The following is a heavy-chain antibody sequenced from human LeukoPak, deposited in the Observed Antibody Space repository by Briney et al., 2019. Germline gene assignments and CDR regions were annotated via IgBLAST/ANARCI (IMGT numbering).Heavy chain of an antibody. V-gene: IGHV3-9*01. J-gene: IGHJ4*02. CDR1: GFTFDDYA. Sequence: GGSLRLSCAASGFTFDDYAMHWVRQAPGKGLEWVSGISWNSGSIGYADSVKGRFTISRDNAKNSLYLQMNSLRAEDTAVYYCAKGGYSYGYFDYWGQGILVTVSS. CDR2: ISWNSGSI. D-gene: IGHD5-18*01. CDR3: AKGGYSYGYFDY.